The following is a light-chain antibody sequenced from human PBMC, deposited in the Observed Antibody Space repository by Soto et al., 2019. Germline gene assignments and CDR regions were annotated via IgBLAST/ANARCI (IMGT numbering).Light chain of an antibody. CDR3: QEYDNWPPEGT. V-gene: IGKV3-15*01. CDR1: QSVSIN. Sequence: TVLTQSPCTLSVSPGERASLSCRASQSVSINLAWYQQKPGQAPRLLIYGASTRATGIPARFSGSGSGTEFTLSINSLQSEDFAVYYCQEYDNWPPEGTFGQGTKVDIK. J-gene: IGKJ1*01. CDR2: GAS.